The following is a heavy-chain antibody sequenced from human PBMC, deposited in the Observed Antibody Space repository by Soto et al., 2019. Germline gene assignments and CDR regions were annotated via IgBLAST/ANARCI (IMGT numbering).Heavy chain of an antibody. V-gene: IGHV4-4*07. Sequence: PSETLSLTCTVPGASISDFYWSWIRQPAGMGLEFIGRMSITEDTYCKSSLSSRLSMSIDTSKNQFSLNLTSVTAADTAIYYCARVEVAATSVAADWGQGIMVTVSS. D-gene: IGHD1-26*01. J-gene: IGHJ4*02. CDR1: GASISDFY. CDR3: ARVEVAATSVAAD. CDR2: MSITEDT.